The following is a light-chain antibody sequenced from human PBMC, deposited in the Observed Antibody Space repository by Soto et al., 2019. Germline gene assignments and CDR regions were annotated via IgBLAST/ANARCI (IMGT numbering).Light chain of an antibody. V-gene: IGKV3-11*01. CDR2: DAS. J-gene: IGKJ4*01. CDR1: QSVQNY. CDR3: QQGSSSPLT. Sequence: EVVLTQSPATLSLSPGARATLSCRASQSVQNYLAWYQQKPGQAPRLLIYDASNRAAGIPARFSGYGSGTDFTLTITSLEPEDFAVYYCQQGSSSPLTFGGGTNLEIK.